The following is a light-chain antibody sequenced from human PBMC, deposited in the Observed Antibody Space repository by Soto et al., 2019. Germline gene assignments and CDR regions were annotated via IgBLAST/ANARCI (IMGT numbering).Light chain of an antibody. CDR3: QQRSNWLT. J-gene: IGKJ4*01. Sequence: EIVLTQSPATLSLSPGERVTLSCRASQGVSSYLAWYQQKPGQAPRLLIYDASNRATGIPARFSGSGPGTDFTLTISSLEPEDFAVYYCQQRSNWLTFGGGTKVEIK. CDR2: DAS. V-gene: IGKV3D-11*01. CDR1: QGVSSY.